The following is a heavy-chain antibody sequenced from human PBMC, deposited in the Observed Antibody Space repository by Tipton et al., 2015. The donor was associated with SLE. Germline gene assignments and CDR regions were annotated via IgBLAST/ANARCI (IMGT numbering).Heavy chain of an antibody. Sequence: TLSLTCTVSGGSISSGYYWGWIRQPPGKGLEWIGEINHSGSTNYNPSLKSRVTISVDTSKNQFSLKLSSVTAADTAVYYCAQWLAKDYWGQGTLVTVSS. CDR3: AQWLAKDY. D-gene: IGHD6-19*01. J-gene: IGHJ4*02. CDR1: GGSISSGYY. CDR2: INHSGST. V-gene: IGHV4-34*01.